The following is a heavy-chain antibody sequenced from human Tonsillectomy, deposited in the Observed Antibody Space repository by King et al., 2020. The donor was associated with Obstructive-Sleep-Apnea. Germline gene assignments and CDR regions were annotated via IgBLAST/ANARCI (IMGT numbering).Heavy chain of an antibody. CDR3: AKDRIMGYYDSSGYYGVDY. J-gene: IGHJ4*02. D-gene: IGHD3-22*01. CDR2: ISGSGGST. Sequence: VQLVESGGGLVQPGGSLRLSCAASGVTFSSYAMSWVRQAPGKGLEWVSAISGSGGSTYYADSVKGRFTISRDNSKNTLYLQMNSLGAEDTAVYYCAKDRIMGYYDSSGYYGVDYWGQGTLVTVSS. V-gene: IGHV3-23*04. CDR1: GVTFSSYA.